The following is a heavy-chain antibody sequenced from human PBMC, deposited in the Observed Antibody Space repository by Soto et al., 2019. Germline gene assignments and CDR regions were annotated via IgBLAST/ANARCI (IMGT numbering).Heavy chain of an antibody. CDR3: ARTGHSGSYVF. CDR1: GYTFANYG. Sequence: ASVKVSCKASGYTFANYGIHWVRQAPGQRLEWMGWINAGDGGTKYSENFQGRVTITRDTSASTVYLGLSSLSSEDTASYYCARTGHSGSYVFWRQGTLVTVS. J-gene: IGHJ4*02. V-gene: IGHV1-3*01. D-gene: IGHD3-22*01. CDR2: INAGDGGT.